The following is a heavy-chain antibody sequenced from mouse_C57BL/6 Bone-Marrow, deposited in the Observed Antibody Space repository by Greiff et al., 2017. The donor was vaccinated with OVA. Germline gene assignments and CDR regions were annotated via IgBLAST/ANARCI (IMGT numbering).Heavy chain of an antibody. Sequence: VQLQQPGAELVRPGTSVKLSCKASGYTFTSYWMHWVKQRPGQGLEWIGVIDPSDSYTNYNQKFKGKATLTVDTSSSTAYMQLSSLTSEDSAVYYCARPSGVYWYFDVWGTGTTVTVSS. V-gene: IGHV1-59*01. CDR2: IDPSDSYT. J-gene: IGHJ1*03. CDR1: GYTFTSYW. CDR3: ARPSGVYWYFDV. D-gene: IGHD3-1*01.